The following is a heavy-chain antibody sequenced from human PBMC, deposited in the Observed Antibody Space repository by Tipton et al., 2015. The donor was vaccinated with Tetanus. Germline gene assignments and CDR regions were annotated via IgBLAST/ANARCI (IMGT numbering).Heavy chain of an antibody. J-gene: IGHJ4*02. Sequence: QLVQSGAEVKKPGESLKISCKGSGYSFTTYWIGWVRQMPGKGLEWMGIIYPGDSDTRYSPSFQGQVTISADKSISPAYLQWSSLKASDTAMYYYARQQVDYYDSSGYSPFDYWGQGTLVTVSS. CDR3: ARQQVDYYDSSGYSPFDY. CDR2: IYPGDSDT. CDR1: GYSFTTYW. D-gene: IGHD3-22*01. V-gene: IGHV5-51*01.